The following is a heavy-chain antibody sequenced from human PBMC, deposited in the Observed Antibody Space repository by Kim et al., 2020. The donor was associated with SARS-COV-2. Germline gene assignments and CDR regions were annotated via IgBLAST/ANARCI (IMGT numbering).Heavy chain of an antibody. Sequence: LSLTCAASGFTFSSYDFHWVRQATGKGLEWVSAIHLGVETYYSDSVKGRFTISRDNAKNSLYLEMNNLRESDTAVYYCTREISYVSSAFGLDPWGQGTLVTVSS. J-gene: IGHJ5*02. CDR1: GFTFSSYD. V-gene: IGHV3-13*01. D-gene: IGHD3-22*01. CDR2: IHLGVET. CDR3: TREISYVSSAFGLDP.